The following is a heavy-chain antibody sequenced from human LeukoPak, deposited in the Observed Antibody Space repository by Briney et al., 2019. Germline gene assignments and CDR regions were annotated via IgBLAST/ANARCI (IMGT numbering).Heavy chain of an antibody. V-gene: IGHV3-30*18. CDR3: AKGDYYHSSGYYPFDY. Sequence: GRSLRLSCAASGFNFSSYGMHWVRQAPGKGLEWVAVISYDGSNKYYADSVKGRFTISRDNSKNTLYLQMNSLRAEDTPVYYCAKGDYYHSSGYYPFDYWGQGTLVTVSS. CDR1: GFNFSSYG. D-gene: IGHD3-22*01. CDR2: ISYDGSNK. J-gene: IGHJ4*02.